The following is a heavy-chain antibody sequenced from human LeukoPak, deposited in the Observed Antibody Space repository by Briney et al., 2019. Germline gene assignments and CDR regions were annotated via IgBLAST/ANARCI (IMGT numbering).Heavy chain of an antibody. CDR2: IYYSGST. D-gene: IGHD3-3*01. V-gene: IGHV4-31*03. Sequence: PSETLSLTCSVSGASVNGDGFFWSWIRQSPGKGLEWIGYIYYSGSTYYNPSLKSRITMSRDTSKNHVSLKLTSVTAADTAVYYCARGNLEWLSLDLWGQGTLVSVSS. CDR1: GASVNGDGFF. CDR3: ARGNLEWLSLDL. J-gene: IGHJ5*02.